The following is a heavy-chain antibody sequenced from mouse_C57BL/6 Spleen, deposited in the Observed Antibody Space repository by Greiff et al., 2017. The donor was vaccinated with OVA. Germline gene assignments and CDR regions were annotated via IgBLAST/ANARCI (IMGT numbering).Heavy chain of an antibody. CDR2: INPNNGGT. V-gene: IGHV1-26*01. CDR1: GYTFTDYY. Sequence: VQLQQSGPELVKPGASVKISCKASGYTFTDYYMNWVKQSHGKSLEWIGDINPNNGGTSYNQKFKGKATLTVDKSSSTADMELRSLTSEDSAVYYCARSGDGYYRDWYFDVWGTGTTVTVSS. CDR3: ARSGDGYYRDWYFDV. D-gene: IGHD2-3*01. J-gene: IGHJ1*03.